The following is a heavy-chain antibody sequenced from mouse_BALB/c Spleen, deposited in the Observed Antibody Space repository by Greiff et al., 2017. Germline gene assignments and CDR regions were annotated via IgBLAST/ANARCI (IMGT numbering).Heavy chain of an antibody. Sequence: VQLQQSGPELVRPGASVKMSCKASGYTFTSYWMHWVKQRPGQGLEWIGAIYPGNSDTSYNQKFKGKAKLTAVTSASTAYMELSSLTNEDSAVYYCTRRGYGNYVDYWGQGTTLTVSS. V-gene: IGHV1-5*01. CDR3: TRRGYGNYVDY. J-gene: IGHJ2*01. D-gene: IGHD2-1*01. CDR1: GYTFTSYW. CDR2: IYPGNSDT.